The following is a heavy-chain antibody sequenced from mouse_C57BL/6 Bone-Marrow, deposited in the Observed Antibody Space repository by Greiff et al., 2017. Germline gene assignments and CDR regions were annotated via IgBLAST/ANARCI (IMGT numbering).Heavy chain of an antibody. D-gene: IGHD1-1*02. CDR2: IDPENGDT. V-gene: IGHV14-4*01. CDR1: GFNIKDDY. CDR3: TTLWYFDY. Sequence: VQLQQSGAELVRPGASVKLSCTASGFNIKDDYMHWVKPRPEQGLEWIGWIDPENGDTAYASKFQGKATITTDTSSNTAYLQLSSLTSEDTAFYYCTTLWYFDYWGQGTTLTVSS. J-gene: IGHJ2*01.